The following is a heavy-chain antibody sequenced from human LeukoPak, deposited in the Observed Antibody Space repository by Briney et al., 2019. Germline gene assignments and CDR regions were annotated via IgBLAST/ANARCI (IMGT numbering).Heavy chain of an antibody. J-gene: IGHJ5*02. CDR1: GYSFTSYW. V-gene: IGHV5-51*01. Sequence: GESLKISCQGSGYSFTSYWIGWVRQMPGKGLEWMGIIYPGDSDTRYSPSFQGQVTISADKSISTAYLQWSSLKASDTAMYYCARSVVVPAAIGWFDPWGQGTLVTVSS. CDR3: ARSVVVPAAIGWFDP. D-gene: IGHD2-2*01. CDR2: IYPGDSDT.